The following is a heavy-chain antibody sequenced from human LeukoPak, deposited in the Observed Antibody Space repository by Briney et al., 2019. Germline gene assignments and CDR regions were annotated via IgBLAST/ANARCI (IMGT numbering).Heavy chain of an antibody. CDR2: INPKSGGT. CDR1: GYTFTGYY. V-gene: IGHV1-2*02. D-gene: IGHD3-10*01. CDR3: ARNLWFGESSDAFDM. Sequence: ASVKVSCKASGYTFTGYYTHWVRQAPGQGLEWMGWINPKSGGTNYAQKFQGRVTMTRDTSISTAYMEMSRLRSDDTAVYYCARNLWFGESSDAFDMWGQGTMVTVSS. J-gene: IGHJ3*02.